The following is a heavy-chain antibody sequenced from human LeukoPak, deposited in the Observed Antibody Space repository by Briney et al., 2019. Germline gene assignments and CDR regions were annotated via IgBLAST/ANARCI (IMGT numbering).Heavy chain of an antibody. J-gene: IGHJ4*02. D-gene: IGHD3-10*01. Sequence: GESLKISCKASGYSFSSYWIAWVRQMPGKGLERMGTIYPGDSDTRYSPSFQGQVTISADKSISTAYLQWSSLKASDTAMYYCARRIHERFEFDYWGQGTLVTVSS. CDR2: IYPGDSDT. CDR1: GYSFSSYW. CDR3: ARRIHERFEFDY. V-gene: IGHV5-51*01.